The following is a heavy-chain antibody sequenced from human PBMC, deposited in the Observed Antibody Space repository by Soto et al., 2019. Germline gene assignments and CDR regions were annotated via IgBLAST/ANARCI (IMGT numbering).Heavy chain of an antibody. CDR1: GFTFINAW. CDR2: IKSKTDGGTT. D-gene: IGHD2-21*01. CDR3: TTGSR. V-gene: IGHV3-15*01. J-gene: IGHJ4*02. Sequence: WGSLRLSCAASGFTFINAWMSWVRQAPGKGLEWVVRIKSKTDGGTTDYAAPVKGRFTISRDDSKNTLYLQMNSLKTEDTAVYYCTTGSRWGQGTLVTVSS.